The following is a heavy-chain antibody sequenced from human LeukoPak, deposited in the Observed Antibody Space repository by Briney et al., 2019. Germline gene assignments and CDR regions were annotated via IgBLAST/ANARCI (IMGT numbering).Heavy chain of an antibody. CDR2: IRYDGSNK. CDR3: AKPYYDFWSGYTYFDY. D-gene: IGHD3-3*01. J-gene: IGHJ4*02. Sequence: GVSLRLSCAASGFTFSSYGMHWVRQAPGKGLEWVAFIRYDGSNKYYADSVKGRFTISRDNSKNTLYLQMNSLRAEDTAVYYCAKPYYDFWSGYTYFDYWGQGTLVTVSS. V-gene: IGHV3-30*02. CDR1: GFTFSSYG.